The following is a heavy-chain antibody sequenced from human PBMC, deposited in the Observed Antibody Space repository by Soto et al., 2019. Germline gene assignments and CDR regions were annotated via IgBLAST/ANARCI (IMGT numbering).Heavy chain of an antibody. Sequence: SLRLSCAVSGFPFSNYYMSWIRQAPGKGLEWLADISSSFVSMHYADSVKDRFSISRDNANTSLFLQMNSLRADDTAVYYCARVGATGWVVYGREYVDYWGQGALVTVSA. D-gene: IGHD3-9*01. CDR3: ARVGATGWVVYGREYVDY. CDR1: GFPFSNYY. J-gene: IGHJ4*02. CDR2: ISSSFVSM. V-gene: IGHV3-11*01.